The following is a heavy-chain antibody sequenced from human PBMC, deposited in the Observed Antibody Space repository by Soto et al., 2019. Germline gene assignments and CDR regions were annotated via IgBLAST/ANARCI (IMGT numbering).Heavy chain of an antibody. CDR3: AKGHTAMERAIDYFDY. J-gene: IGHJ4*02. CDR1: GFTFSSYG. V-gene: IGHV3-30*18. CDR2: ISYDGSNK. D-gene: IGHD5-18*01. Sequence: QVQLVESGGGVVQPGRSLRLSCAASGFTFSSYGMHWVRQAPGKGLEWVAVISYDGSNKYYADSVKGRFTISRDNSKNTLYLQMNSQRAEDTAVYYCAKGHTAMERAIDYFDYWGQGTLVTVSS.